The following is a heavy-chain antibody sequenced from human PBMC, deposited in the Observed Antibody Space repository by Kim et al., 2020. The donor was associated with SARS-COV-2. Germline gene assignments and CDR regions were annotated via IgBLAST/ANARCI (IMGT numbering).Heavy chain of an antibody. Sequence: ADSVKGRFTISRDNAKNSLYLQMNSLRAEDTALYYCAKDRYYDTRSPFDYWGQGTLVTVSS. CDR3: AKDRYYDTRSPFDY. D-gene: IGHD3-22*01. V-gene: IGHV3-9*01. J-gene: IGHJ4*02.